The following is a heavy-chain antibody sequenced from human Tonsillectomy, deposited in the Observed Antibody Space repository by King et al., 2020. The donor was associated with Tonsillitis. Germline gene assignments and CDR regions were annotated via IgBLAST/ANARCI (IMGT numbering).Heavy chain of an antibody. V-gene: IGHV3-30*18. J-gene: IGHJ4*02. CDR3: AKDRFDFWSALGY. Sequence: VQLVESGGGVVQPGRALRVSCAASGFTFSDYGMHWGRQAPGKGLEWVAVISYDGSNKYYADFVKGRFTISRDNSKNTLYLQMNSLRAEDTAMYHCAKDRFDFWSALGYWGRGTLVTVSS. CDR1: GFTFSDYG. D-gene: IGHD3-3*01. CDR2: ISYDGSNK.